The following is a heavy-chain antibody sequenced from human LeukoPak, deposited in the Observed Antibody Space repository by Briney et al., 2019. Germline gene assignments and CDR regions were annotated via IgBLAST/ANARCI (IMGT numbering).Heavy chain of an antibody. CDR2: ISSSSSYI. J-gene: IGHJ4*02. Sequence: GGSLRLSCAASGFTFSSYSMNWVRQAPGKGLEWVSFISSSSSYIYYADSVKGRFTISRDNAKNSLYLQMNSLRAEDTAVYYCAREGTVVTYYSDYWGQGTLVTVSS. CDR1: GFTFSSYS. D-gene: IGHD4-23*01. CDR3: AREGTVVTYYSDY. V-gene: IGHV3-21*01.